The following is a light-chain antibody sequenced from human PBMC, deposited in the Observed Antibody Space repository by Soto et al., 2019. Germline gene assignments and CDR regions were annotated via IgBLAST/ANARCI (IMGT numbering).Light chain of an antibody. J-gene: IGKJ4*01. V-gene: IGKV1-39*01. Sequence: DIQMTQSPSSLSASVGDRVTITCRASQSISSYLNWYQQKPGKAPKLLIYAASSLQSGVPSRFGGSGSGTDFTLTISSLQPEDFATYYCQQSYSTPLTFGGGTKV. CDR2: AAS. CDR1: QSISSY. CDR3: QQSYSTPLT.